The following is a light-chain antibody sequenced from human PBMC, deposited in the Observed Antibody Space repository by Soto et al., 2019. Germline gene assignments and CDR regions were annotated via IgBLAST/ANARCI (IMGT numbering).Light chain of an antibody. CDR1: SSHDGSYNL. CDR3: CSYACSSTTVV. J-gene: IGLJ2*01. CDR2: GGS. Sequence: QPVLTQPASVSGSPGQSITLSCTGTSSHDGSYNLVSWYQQYQGKAPKLMIYGGSKRTTGVSNRVSGSKSGTTAALTISRPQAEDEADYDCCSYACSSTTVVFGAGTKLTVL. V-gene: IGLV2-23*01.